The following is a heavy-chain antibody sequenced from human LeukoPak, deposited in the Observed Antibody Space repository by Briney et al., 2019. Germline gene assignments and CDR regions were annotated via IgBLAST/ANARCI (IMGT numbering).Heavy chain of an antibody. D-gene: IGHD6-13*01. Sequence: PGGSLRLSCAASGFTFSGYPIHWVRQAPGKGLEWVAVISYDGSTNYYADSVKGRFTISRDNSKNTLYLQMNSLRAEDTAVYYCARDAGAARYHGMDVWGQGTTVTVPS. CDR3: ARDAGAARYHGMDV. CDR2: ISYDGSTN. J-gene: IGHJ6*02. CDR1: GFTFSGYP. V-gene: IGHV3-30*04.